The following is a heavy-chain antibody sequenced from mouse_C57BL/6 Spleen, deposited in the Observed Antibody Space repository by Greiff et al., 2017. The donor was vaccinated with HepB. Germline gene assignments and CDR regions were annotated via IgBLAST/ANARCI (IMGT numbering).Heavy chain of an antibody. Sequence: VQLQQSGAELVKPGASVKVSCKASGYTFTSYWMHWVKQRPGQGLEWIGRIYPSDSETNDNKKFKGRATLTVDKSSSTAYMQRSSLTSENSAVYYCAYTAACYYDVWGTGTTVTVSS. J-gene: IGHJ1*03. CDR2: IYPSDSET. CDR1: GYTFTSYW. CDR3: AYTAACYYDV. V-gene: IGHV1-74*01.